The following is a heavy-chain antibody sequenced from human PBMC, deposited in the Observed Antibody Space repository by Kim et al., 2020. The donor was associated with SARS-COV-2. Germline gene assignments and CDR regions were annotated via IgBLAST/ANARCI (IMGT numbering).Heavy chain of an antibody. CDR3: ARAIRYGSGSYYSH. J-gene: IGHJ4*02. V-gene: IGHV6-1*01. D-gene: IGHD3-10*01. Sequence: AVSVKSRITINPDTSKNQFSLQLNSVTPEDTAVYYCARAIRYGSGSYYSHWGQGTLVTVSS.